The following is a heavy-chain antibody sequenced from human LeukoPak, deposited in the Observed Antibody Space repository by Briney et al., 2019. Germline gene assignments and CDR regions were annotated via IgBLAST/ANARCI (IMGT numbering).Heavy chain of an antibody. Sequence: GGSLRLSCAASGFTFSSYWMHWVRQAPGKGLVWVSRIKNDGSSPTYADSVKGRFTISRDNSKNTLYLQMNSLRAEDTAVYYCASGYPTTDFDYWGQGTLVTVSS. V-gene: IGHV3-74*01. J-gene: IGHJ4*02. CDR2: IKNDGSSP. CDR3: ASGYPTTDFDY. CDR1: GFTFSSYW. D-gene: IGHD3-22*01.